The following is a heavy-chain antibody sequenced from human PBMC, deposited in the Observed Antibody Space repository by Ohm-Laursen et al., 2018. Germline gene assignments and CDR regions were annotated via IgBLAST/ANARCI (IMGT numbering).Heavy chain of an antibody. D-gene: IGHD2-15*01. CDR3: ARAHPNCSGGSCSWFAP. V-gene: IGHV4-34*01. CDR1: GGSFSGYY. J-gene: IGHJ5*02. CDR2: INHSGST. Sequence: SETLSLTCAVYGGSFSGYYWSWIRQPPGKGLEWIGEINHSGSTNYNPSLKSRVTISVDTSKNHFSLKLSSVTAADTAVYYCARAHPNCSGGSCSWFAPWGQGTLVTVSS.